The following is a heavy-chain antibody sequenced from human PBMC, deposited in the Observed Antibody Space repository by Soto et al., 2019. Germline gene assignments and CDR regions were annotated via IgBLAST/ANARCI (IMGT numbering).Heavy chain of an antibody. V-gene: IGHV3-53*01. CDR3: ATHPGGGGY. Sequence: EVQLVESGGGLIQPGGSLRLSCAVSGFTVSNNYMSWVRQAPGKGLEGVSVIYSGGYTAYGDSVKGRFTISRDNSKNTLFFQMNSRGADARALFSWATHPGGGGYWGQGTLVTVSS. CDR1: GFTVSNNY. J-gene: IGHJ4*02. CDR2: IYSGGYT. D-gene: IGHD3-10*01.